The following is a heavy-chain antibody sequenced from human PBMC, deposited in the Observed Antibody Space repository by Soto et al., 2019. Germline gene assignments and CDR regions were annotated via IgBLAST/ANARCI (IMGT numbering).Heavy chain of an antibody. CDR2: INPKSGGT. CDR1: GYTFTGYY. D-gene: IGHD2-15*01. CDR3: ARGYCSGGSCTTPYYYYGMDV. V-gene: IGHV1-2*04. Sequence: QVQLVQSGAEVKKPGASVKVSCKASGYTFTGYYMHWVRQAPGQGLEWMGWINPKSGGTNYAQKFQGWVTMTRDTSISTAYMELSRLRSDDTAVYYCARGYCSGGSCTTPYYYYGMDVWGQGTTVTVSS. J-gene: IGHJ6*02.